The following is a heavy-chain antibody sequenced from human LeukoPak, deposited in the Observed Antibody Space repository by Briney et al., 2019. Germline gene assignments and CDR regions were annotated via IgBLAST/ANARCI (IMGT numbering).Heavy chain of an antibody. D-gene: IGHD3-10*01. CDR3: ARGRYYYGTGTYTFDY. Sequence: PSETLSLTCTVSGGSTSGFYWSWIRQPAGKGLEWIGRIYTSGSTNYNPSLKSRVTMSVETSKNQFSLKLSSVTAADTAVYYCARGRYYYGTGTYTFDYWGQGTLVTVSS. CDR1: GGSTSGFY. V-gene: IGHV4-4*07. J-gene: IGHJ4*02. CDR2: IYTSGST.